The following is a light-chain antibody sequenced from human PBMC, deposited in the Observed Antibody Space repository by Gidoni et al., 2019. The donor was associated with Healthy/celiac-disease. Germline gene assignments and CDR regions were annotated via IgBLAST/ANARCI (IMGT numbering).Light chain of an antibody. J-gene: IGKJ4*01. CDR2: GAS. V-gene: IGKV3-15*01. CDR3: QQYNNWPVT. CDR1: QSVSSN. Sequence: EIVMTQSPATLSVSPGESATLSSRASQSVSSNLAWYQQKPGQAPRLLIYGASTRATGIPARFSGSGSGTEFTLTISSLQSEDFAVYYCQQYNNWPVTFGGGTKVEIK.